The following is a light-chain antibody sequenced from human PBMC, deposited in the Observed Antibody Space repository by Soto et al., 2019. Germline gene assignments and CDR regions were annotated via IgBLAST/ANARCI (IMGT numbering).Light chain of an antibody. J-gene: IGKJ4*01. CDR2: GAS. V-gene: IGKV3-20*01. CDR1: QSVTRRY. CDR3: QQYGDSPLT. Sequence: EIVLTQSPGTLSLSPGERATLSCWASQSVTRRYLAWYQQKPGQAPRLLFYGASSRATGIPIRFSGSGSGTDFTLTISRLEPEDFAVYYCQQYGDSPLTFGGGTKVEIK.